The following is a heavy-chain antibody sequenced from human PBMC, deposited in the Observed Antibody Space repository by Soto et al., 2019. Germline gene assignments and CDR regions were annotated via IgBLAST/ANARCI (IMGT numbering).Heavy chain of an antibody. CDR1: GFTFSSYA. Sequence: GGSLRLSCAASGFTFSSYAIHWVRQAPGKGLEWVAVISYDGSNKFYADSVKGRFTISRDNSKNTLYLQMNSLRAEDTAVYYCARDTPNSSGYYWGQGTLVTVSS. D-gene: IGHD6-19*01. J-gene: IGHJ4*02. CDR2: ISYDGSNK. CDR3: ARDTPNSSGYY. V-gene: IGHV3-30-3*01.